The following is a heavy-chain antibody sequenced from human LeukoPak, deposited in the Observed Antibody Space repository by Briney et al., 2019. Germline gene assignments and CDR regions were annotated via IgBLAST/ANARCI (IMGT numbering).Heavy chain of an antibody. V-gene: IGHV1-69*13. CDR2: IIPIFGTA. CDR3: ARDRDIVVVVAATGYSYAYSMDV. Sequence: GASVKVSCEASGGTFSSYAISWVRQAPGQGLEWMGGIIPIFGTANYAQKFQGRVTITADESTSTAYMELSSLRSEDTAVYYCARDRDIVVVVAATGYSYAYSMDVWGQGTTVTVSS. CDR1: GGTFSSYA. J-gene: IGHJ6*02. D-gene: IGHD2-15*01.